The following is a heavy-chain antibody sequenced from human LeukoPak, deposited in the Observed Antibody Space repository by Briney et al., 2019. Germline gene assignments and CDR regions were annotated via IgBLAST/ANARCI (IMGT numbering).Heavy chain of an antibody. V-gene: IGHV4-39*01. CDR3: ASLVDTAMAVDY. J-gene: IGHJ4*02. CDR2: IYYSGST. D-gene: IGHD5-18*01. Sequence: SETLSLTCTVSGGSISSSSYYWGWIRQPPGKGLEWIGSIYYSGSTYYNPSLKSRVTISADTSKNQFSLKLSSVTAADTAVYYCASLVDTAMAVDYWGQGTLVTVSS. CDR1: GGSISSSSYY.